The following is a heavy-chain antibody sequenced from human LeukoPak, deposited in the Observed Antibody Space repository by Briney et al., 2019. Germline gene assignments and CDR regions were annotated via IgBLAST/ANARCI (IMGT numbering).Heavy chain of an antibody. CDR2: IYPGDSRT. D-gene: IGHD5-12*01. CDR3: ARFRGTAVATDAFHF. CDR1: GYSFTSPW. Sequence: GESLKIPCKGSGYSFTSPWIGWVRQMPGKGLEWMGIIYPGDSRTRYSPSFQGQVTISADKSISTAYLQWSSLKASDSATYYCARFRGTAVATDAFHFWGQGTMVTVSS. J-gene: IGHJ3*01. V-gene: IGHV5-51*01.